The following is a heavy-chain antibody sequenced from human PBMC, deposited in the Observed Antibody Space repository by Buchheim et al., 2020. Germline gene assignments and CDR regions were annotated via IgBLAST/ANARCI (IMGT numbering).Heavy chain of an antibody. CDR1: GFTFSSYS. D-gene: IGHD2-21*02. CDR2: ISSSSSYI. J-gene: IGHJ3*02. CDR3: ARDNVVTTTPTTNAFVAFDI. V-gene: IGHV3-21*05. Sequence: EVQLVESGGGLVQPGGSLRLSCAASGFTFSSYSMNWVRQAPGKGLEWVSYISSSSSYIYYADSVKGRFTISRDNAKNSLYLQMNSLRAEDTAVYYCARDNVVTTTPTTNAFVAFDIWGQGT.